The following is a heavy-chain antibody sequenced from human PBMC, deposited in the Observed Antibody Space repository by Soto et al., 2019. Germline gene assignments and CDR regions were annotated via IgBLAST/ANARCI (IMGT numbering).Heavy chain of an antibody. V-gene: IGHV3-23*01. CDR1: GFTFSSYA. CDR2: ISGSGGST. CDR3: AKGEVRYSGYGFDY. D-gene: IGHD5-12*01. J-gene: IGHJ4*02. Sequence: GGSLRLSCAASGFTFSSYAMSWVRQAPGKGLEWVSAISGSGGSTYYADSVKGRFTISRDNSKNTLYLQMNSLRAEDTAVYYCAKGEVRYSGYGFDYWGQGTLVPVSA.